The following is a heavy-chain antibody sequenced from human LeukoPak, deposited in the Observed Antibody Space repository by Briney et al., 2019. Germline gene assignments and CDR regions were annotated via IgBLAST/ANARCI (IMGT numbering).Heavy chain of an antibody. D-gene: IGHD2-2*02. CDR3: ARAHTHFCSSASCYIDHYYYYMDV. V-gene: IGHV3-7*01. CDR1: GFTFSSYC. J-gene: IGHJ6*03. Sequence: GGSLRLSCAASGFTFSSYCMSWVRQAPGKGLEWVANIKQDGSEKYYVDSVKGRFTISRDNAKNSLYLQMNSMRAEDTAVYYCARAHTHFCSSASCYIDHYYYYMDVWGKGTTVTVSS. CDR2: IKQDGSEK.